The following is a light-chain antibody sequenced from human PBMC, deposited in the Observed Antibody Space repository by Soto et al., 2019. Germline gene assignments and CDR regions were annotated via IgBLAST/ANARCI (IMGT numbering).Light chain of an antibody. Sequence: EIVLTQSPGTLSLSPGERATLSCSASQSASSTYLAWYQQKPGQAPRLLIYGASSRATGIPDRFSGSGSGTDFTLTIRRLEAEDFAVYYCQQSGTFGQGTKVEIK. V-gene: IGKV3-20*01. CDR3: QQSGT. J-gene: IGKJ1*01. CDR1: QSASSTY. CDR2: GAS.